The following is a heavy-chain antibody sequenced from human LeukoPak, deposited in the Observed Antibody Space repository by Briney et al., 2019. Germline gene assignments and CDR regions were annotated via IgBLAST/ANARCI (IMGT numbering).Heavy chain of an antibody. CDR1: GFTFSSYA. CDR2: ISYDGSNK. CDR3: VKDSNFWSGSYYYYYYMDV. D-gene: IGHD3-3*01. Sequence: GGSLRLSCAASGFTFSSYAMHWVRQAPGKGLEWVAVISYDGSNKYYADSVKGRFTISRDNSKNTLYLQMNSLRAEDTAVYYCVKDSNFWSGSYYYYYYMDVWGKGTTVTVSS. V-gene: IGHV3-30-3*01. J-gene: IGHJ6*03.